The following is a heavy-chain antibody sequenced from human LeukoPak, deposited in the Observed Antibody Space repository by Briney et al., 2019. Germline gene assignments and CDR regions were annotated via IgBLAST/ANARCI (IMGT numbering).Heavy chain of an antibody. CDR3: AGLAWGRLDY. CDR1: GGSLNGHY. D-gene: IGHD7-27*01. Sequence: SETLSLTCAVYGGSLNGHYWSWIRQSPGKGLEWIGSIYQSGSTYYNPSLKSRVTISVDTSKNQFSLKLSSVTAADTAVYYCAGLAWGRLDYWGQGTLVTVSS. CDR2: IYQSGST. V-gene: IGHV4-34*01. J-gene: IGHJ4*02.